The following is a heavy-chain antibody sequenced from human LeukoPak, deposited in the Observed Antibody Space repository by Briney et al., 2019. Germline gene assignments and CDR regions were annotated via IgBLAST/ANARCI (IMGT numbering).Heavy chain of an antibody. V-gene: IGHV3-11*04. D-gene: IGHD6-13*01. CDR2: ISSSGSTI. Sequence: GGSLRLSCAASGFTFSDYYMSWIRQAPGKGLEWVSFISSSGSTIYYADSVKGRFTISRDNAKNSLYLQMNSLRAEDTAVYYCAREYSSSWYDYWGQGTLVTVSS. J-gene: IGHJ4*02. CDR3: AREYSSSWYDY. CDR1: GFTFSDYY.